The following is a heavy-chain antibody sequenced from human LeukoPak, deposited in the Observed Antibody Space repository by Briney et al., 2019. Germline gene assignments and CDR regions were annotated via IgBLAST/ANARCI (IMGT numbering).Heavy chain of an antibody. CDR1: GGSFSGYY. D-gene: IGHD3-16*01. Sequence: SETLSLTCAVYGGSFSGYYWSWIRQPPGKGLEGIGEINHSGSTNYNPSLTSRVTISVDTSKNQFSLKLSSVTAADTAVYYCASWNGGVDKDAFDIWGQGTMVTVSS. V-gene: IGHV4-34*01. CDR3: ASWNGGVDKDAFDI. J-gene: IGHJ3*02. CDR2: INHSGST.